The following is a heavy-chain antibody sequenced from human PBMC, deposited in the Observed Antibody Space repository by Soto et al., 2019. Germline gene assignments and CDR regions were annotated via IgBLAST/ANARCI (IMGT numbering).Heavy chain of an antibody. D-gene: IGHD6-6*01. J-gene: IGHJ5*02. CDR2: IIPIFGTA. V-gene: IGHV1-69*12. CDR3: ASGKGHPTRNWFDP. Sequence: QVQLVQSGAEVKKPGSSVKVSCKASGGTFSSYAISWVRQAPGQGLEWMGGIIPIFGTANYAQKFQGRGTITADETTRTAYMDLSSLRSEDTAVYYCASGKGHPTRNWFDPWGQVTLVTVSS. CDR1: GGTFSSYA.